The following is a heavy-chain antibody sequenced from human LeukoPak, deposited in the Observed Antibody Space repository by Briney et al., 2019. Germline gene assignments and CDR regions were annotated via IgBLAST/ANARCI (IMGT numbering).Heavy chain of an antibody. Sequence: PSETLSLTCTVSGDSITSYYWSGVRQPPGKGLEYLGFIYYTGRTNYNPSLKSRVTISVDTSKNQFSLKLSSVTAADTAVYYCATLPLSGGYFDYWGQGTLVTVSS. V-gene: IGHV4-59*01. J-gene: IGHJ4*02. CDR2: IYYTGRT. CDR3: ATLPLSGGYFDY. CDR1: GDSITSYY. D-gene: IGHD3-16*01.